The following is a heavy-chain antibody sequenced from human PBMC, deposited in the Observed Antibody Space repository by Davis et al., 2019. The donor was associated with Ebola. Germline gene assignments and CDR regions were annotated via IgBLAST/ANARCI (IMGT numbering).Heavy chain of an antibody. J-gene: IGHJ5*02. CDR1: GGSISTHY. V-gene: IGHV4-59*08. Sequence: PGGSLRLSCTVSGGSISTHYWNWIRQPPGKGLEWIGYVYYTGSTNYNPSLESRVTISVDTSKNQFSLSLSSVTAADTAVYYCARRVEMTIGGNYNWFDTWGQGALVTVSS. CDR3: ARRVEMTIGGNYNWFDT. D-gene: IGHD4/OR15-4a*01. CDR2: VYYTGST.